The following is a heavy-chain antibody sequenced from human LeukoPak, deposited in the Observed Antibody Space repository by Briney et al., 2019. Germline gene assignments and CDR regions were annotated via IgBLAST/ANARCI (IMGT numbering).Heavy chain of an antibody. CDR1: GGSISSYY. V-gene: IGHV4-30-4*08. J-gene: IGHJ3*02. CDR3: ARDRASPKAFDI. Sequence: PSETLSLTCTVSGGSISSYYWSWIRQPPGKGLEWIGYIYYSGSTYYNPSLKSRVTISVDTSKNQFSLKLSSVTAADTAVYYCARDRASPKAFDIWGQGTMVTVSS. CDR2: IYYSGST. D-gene: IGHD3-10*01.